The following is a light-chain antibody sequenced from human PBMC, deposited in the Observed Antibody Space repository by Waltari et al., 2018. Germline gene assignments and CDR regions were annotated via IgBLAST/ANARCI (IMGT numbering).Light chain of an antibody. CDR1: QNINNY. CDR3: QQSYSTPLT. V-gene: IGKV1-39*01. CDR2: AAS. J-gene: IGKJ4*01. Sequence: DIQMTQSPSSLSASVGDTVTITCRASQNINNYLSWYQQRPGKAPKLLLYAASALQSGVPSRFSGRGSATDYTLTIISLQPEDSATYFCQQSYSTPLTFGGGTKVEIK.